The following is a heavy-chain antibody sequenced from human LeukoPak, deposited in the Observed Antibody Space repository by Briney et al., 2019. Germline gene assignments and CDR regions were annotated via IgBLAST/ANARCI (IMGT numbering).Heavy chain of an antibody. CDR1: GYTFTSYD. V-gene: IGHV1-8*01. CDR3: ARGRGSSGYYPLNYYYYYYMDV. J-gene: IGHJ6*03. D-gene: IGHD3-22*01. CDR2: MDPNSGNT. Sequence: ASVKVSCKASGYTFTSYDINWVRQATGQGLEWMGWMDPNSGNTGYAQKFQGRVTMTRNTSISTAYMELSSLRSEDTAVYYCARGRGSSGYYPLNYYYYYYMDVWGKGTTVTISS.